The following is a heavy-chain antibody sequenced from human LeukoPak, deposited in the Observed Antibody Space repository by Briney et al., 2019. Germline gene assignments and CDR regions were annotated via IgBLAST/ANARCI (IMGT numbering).Heavy chain of an antibody. CDR2: INHSGST. Sequence: PSETLSLTCAVYGGSFSDYYWTWIRQPPGKGLEWIGEINHSGSTNYNPSLKSRVTISVDTSRNQFSLKLSSVTAADTAVYYCARVGTYGSGSYLSWLDYWGQGTLVTVSS. D-gene: IGHD3-10*01. V-gene: IGHV4-34*01. J-gene: IGHJ4*02. CDR1: GGSFSDYY. CDR3: ARVGTYGSGSYLSWLDY.